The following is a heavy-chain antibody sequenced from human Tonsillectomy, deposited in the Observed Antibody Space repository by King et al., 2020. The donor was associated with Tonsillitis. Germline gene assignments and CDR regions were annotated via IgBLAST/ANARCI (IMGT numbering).Heavy chain of an antibody. V-gene: IGHV3-23*03. D-gene: IGHD4-17*01. CDR1: GFTFSSYA. CDR3: AKGQDYGDYRDYRVDDINWFDP. CDR2: IYSGGSST. Sequence: VQLVESGGGLVQPGGSLRLSCAASGFTFSSYAMSWVRQAPGKGLEWVSVIYSGGSSTYYADSVKGRFTISRDNSKNTLYLQMNSLRAEDTAVYYCAKGQDYGDYRDYRVDDINWFDPWGQGTLVTVSS. J-gene: IGHJ5*02.